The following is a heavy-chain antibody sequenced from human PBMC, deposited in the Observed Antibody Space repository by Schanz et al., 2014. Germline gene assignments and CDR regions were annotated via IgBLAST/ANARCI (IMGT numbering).Heavy chain of an antibody. Sequence: QVQLEQSGAEVKKPGASVKVSCKTSGYTFTDYGLSWVRQAPGQGLEWMGRIIPSLGLAKYEQKFQDKVTITADTSTTTAYMELSGLRSEDTAVYYCARGPSQGYSYGHNIGAYYYGMDVWGQGTTVTVSS. D-gene: IGHD5-18*01. J-gene: IGHJ6*02. CDR1: GYTFTDYG. CDR3: ARGPSQGYSYGHNIGAYYYGMDV. CDR2: IIPSLGLA. V-gene: IGHV1-69*04.